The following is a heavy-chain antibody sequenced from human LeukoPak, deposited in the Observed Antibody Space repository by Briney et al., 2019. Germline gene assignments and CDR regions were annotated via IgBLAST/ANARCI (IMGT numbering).Heavy chain of an antibody. CDR2: INQDGSEK. CDR3: ARLAWGFDY. J-gene: IGHJ4*02. Sequence: PGGSLRLSCAASGLTFTNYWMTWVRQAPGRGLEWVANINQDGSEKYYVDSVKGRFTISRDNAKNSLYLQMNSLRAEDTAVYYCARLAWGFDYWGQGTLATVSS. D-gene: IGHD1-26*01. V-gene: IGHV3-7*05. CDR1: GLTFTNYW.